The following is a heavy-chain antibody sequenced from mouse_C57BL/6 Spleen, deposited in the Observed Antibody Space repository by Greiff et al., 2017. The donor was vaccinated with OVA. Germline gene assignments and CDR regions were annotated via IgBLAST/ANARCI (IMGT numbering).Heavy chain of an antibody. CDR3: ARDQGLGRPNWYFDV. Sequence: EVMLVESEGGLVQPGSSMKLSCTASGFTFSDYYMAWVRQVPEKGLEWVANINYDGSSTYYLDSLKSRFIISRDNAKNILYLQMSSLKSEDTATYYCARDQGLGRPNWYFDVWGTGTTVTVSS. CDR2: INYDGSST. V-gene: IGHV5-16*01. CDR1: GFTFSDYY. D-gene: IGHD3-3*01. J-gene: IGHJ1*03.